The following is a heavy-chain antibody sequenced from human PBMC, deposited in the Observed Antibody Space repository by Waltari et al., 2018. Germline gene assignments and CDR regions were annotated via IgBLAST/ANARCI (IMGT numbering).Heavy chain of an antibody. CDR3: ARKAGSGYPYGPFYYDN. V-gene: IGHV3-74*01. CDR2: INVDGGYI. D-gene: IGHD5-12*01. Sequence: EVHLAESGGGVVQPGGSLRLACTGRGFRLGDCWSHGVRQAPGKGLEWVSRINVDGGYISYGDSVKGRFTISRDNAKNTVFLQLNSLRADDTAVYFCARKAGSGYPYGPFYYDNWGQGTLVTVSS. CDR1: GFRLGDCW. J-gene: IGHJ4*02.